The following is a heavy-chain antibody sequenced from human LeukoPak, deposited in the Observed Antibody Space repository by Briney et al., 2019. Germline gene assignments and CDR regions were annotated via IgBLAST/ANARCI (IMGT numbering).Heavy chain of an antibody. V-gene: IGHV1-46*01. CDR3: ARQQYYYDSSGNLDDAFDI. CDR2: FNPSDGRA. Sequence: ASVTVSCKASGYTFTTYYLHWVRQAPGQGLEWMGIFNPSDGRATYTQKFQGRVTMTTDTSTSTAYMELRSLRSDDTAVYYCARQQYYYDSSGNLDDAFDIWGQGTMVTVSS. D-gene: IGHD3-22*01. J-gene: IGHJ3*02. CDR1: GYTFTTYY.